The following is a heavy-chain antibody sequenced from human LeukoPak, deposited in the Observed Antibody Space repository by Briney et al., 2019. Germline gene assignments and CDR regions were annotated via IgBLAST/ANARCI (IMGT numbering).Heavy chain of an antibody. V-gene: IGHV4-39*01. J-gene: IGHJ4*02. CDR3: ARVITYYFDY. D-gene: IGHD2-21*01. CDR1: GGSISSSSYY. CDR2: IYYSGST. Sequence: PSETLSLTCTVSGGSISSSSYYWGWIRQPPGKGLEWIGSIYYSGSTYYNPSLKSRVTISVDTSKNQFSLKLSSVTAADTAVYYCARVITYYFDYWGQGTLVTVSS.